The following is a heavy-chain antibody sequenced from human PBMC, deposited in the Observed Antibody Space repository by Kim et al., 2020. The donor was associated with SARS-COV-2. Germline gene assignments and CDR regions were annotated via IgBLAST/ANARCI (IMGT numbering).Heavy chain of an antibody. V-gene: IGHV1-8*01. J-gene: IGHJ5*02. D-gene: IGHD3-16*01. Sequence: GYAQKCQGRVTMTRNTTISTAYMELSSLRSEDTAVYYCARPKGGLPIGFDPWGQGTLVTVSS. CDR3: ARPKGGLPIGFDP.